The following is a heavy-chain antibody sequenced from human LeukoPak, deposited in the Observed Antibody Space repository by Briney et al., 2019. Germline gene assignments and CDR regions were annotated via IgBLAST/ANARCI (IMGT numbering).Heavy chain of an antibody. J-gene: IGHJ6*02. CDR3: ARPQQGGTTRSHGLDV. CDR1: GFTFSNSW. Sequence: GGSLRLSCAASGFTFSNSWMQWVRQVPGKGLVWVSRINTDGTSTSYADSVRGRFIISRDNAKNTLYLQMNSLRAEDTAVYYCARPQQGGTTRSHGLDVWGQGATVTVSS. V-gene: IGHV3-74*01. D-gene: IGHD2-2*01. CDR2: INTDGTST.